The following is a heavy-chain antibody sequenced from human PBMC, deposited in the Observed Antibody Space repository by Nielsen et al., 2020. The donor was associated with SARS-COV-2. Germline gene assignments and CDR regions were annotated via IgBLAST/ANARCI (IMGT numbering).Heavy chain of an antibody. D-gene: IGHD3-22*01. CDR3: ARYVYYYDSSGHTDY. CDR1: GFTFSDYY. J-gene: IGHJ4*02. V-gene: IGHV3-11*03. Sequence: GGSLRLSCAASGFTFSDYYMSWIRQAPGKGLEWVSYISSSSSSTNYADSVKGRFTISRDNAKNSLYLQMNSLRAEDTAVYYCARYVYYYDSSGHTDYWGQGTLVTVSS. CDR2: ISSSSSST.